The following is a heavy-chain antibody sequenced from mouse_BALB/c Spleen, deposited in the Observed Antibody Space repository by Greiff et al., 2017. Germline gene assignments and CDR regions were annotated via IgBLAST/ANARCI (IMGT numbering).Heavy chain of an antibody. CDR1: GYTFTSYW. CDR3: VLNSAY. J-gene: IGHJ3*01. D-gene: IGHD1-3*01. CDR2: IDPSDSYT. Sequence: QQSCKASGYTFTSYWMHWVKQRPGQGLEWIGEIDPSDSYTNYNQKFKGKATLTVDKSSSTAYMQLSSLTSEDSAVYYCVLNSAYWGQGTLVTVSA. V-gene: IGHV1-69*02.